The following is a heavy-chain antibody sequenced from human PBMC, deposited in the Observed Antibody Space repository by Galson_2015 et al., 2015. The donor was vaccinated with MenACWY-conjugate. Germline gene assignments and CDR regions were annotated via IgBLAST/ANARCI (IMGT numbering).Heavy chain of an antibody. Sequence: SVKVSCKASGGTFSSYGISWVRQAPGKGLEWMGAIIPIFGADNYAQRFQGRVTMTADESTTTAYKELSSLISEDTAVYYCAREGHSSTWNQYNWFDPWGQGTLVTVSS. CDR3: AREGHSSTWNQYNWFDP. CDR2: IIPIFGAD. CDR1: GGTFSSYG. D-gene: IGHD6-13*01. V-gene: IGHV1-69*13. J-gene: IGHJ5*02.